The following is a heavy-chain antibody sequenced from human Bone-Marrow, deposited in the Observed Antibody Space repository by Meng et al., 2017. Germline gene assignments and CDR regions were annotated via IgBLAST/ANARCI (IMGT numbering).Heavy chain of an antibody. V-gene: IGHV1-46*01. CDR1: GYTFTSYY. D-gene: IGHD2-15*01. J-gene: IGHJ6*02. CDR2: INPSGGST. Sequence: ASVKVSCKASGYTFTSYYMHWVRQAPGQGLEWMGIINPSGGSTSYAQKFQGRVTMTRDTSTSTVYMELSSLRSEDTAVYYCARESVVVVAATIADYYYYGMDVWGQGTRVT. CDR3: ARESVVVVAATIADYYYYGMDV.